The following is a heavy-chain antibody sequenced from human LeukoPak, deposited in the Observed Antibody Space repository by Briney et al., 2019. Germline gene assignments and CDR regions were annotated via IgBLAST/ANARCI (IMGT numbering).Heavy chain of an antibody. V-gene: IGHV3-7*01. CDR1: GFTFSSSW. CDR2: INHDGSVK. CDR3: ARDFHLIDGT. J-gene: IGHJ5*02. D-gene: IGHD1-14*01. Sequence: GGSLRLSCVASGFTFSSSWMAWVRQAPGKGLQWVANINHDGSVKNYVGSVKGRFAISRDNAQNSFYLQMNSLETDDTAVYYCARDFHLIDGTWGQGTLVTVSS.